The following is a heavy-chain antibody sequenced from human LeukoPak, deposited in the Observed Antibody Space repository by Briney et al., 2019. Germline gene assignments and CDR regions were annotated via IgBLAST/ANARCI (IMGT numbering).Heavy chain of an antibody. CDR2: IHLIVGST. CDR1: GFTFADFG. Sequence: GGSLSLSCAAAGFTFADFGISWVRQVARKVMEWDCGIHLIVGSTGYADSVKVRFTISRDNAKNSLYLQMNSLRAEDTALYYCARGCGSGGSCYYDYYYYYMDVGSKGTTVTVPS. D-gene: IGHD2-15*01. J-gene: IGHJ6*03. V-gene: IGHV3-20*04. CDR3: ARGCGSGGSCYYDYYYYYMDV.